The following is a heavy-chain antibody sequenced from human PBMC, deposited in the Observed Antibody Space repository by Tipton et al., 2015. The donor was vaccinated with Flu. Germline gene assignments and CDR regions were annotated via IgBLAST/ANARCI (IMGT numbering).Heavy chain of an antibody. J-gene: IGHJ4*02. CDR2: IKPDGSEE. Sequence: SLRLSCAASGFTFSSYWMTWVRQAPGKGLEWVAKIKPDGSEEYYVDSVRGRFTISRDNAKNSLSLQMNSLRAEDTAVYFCATSRTADYWGQGTLVTVSS. CDR1: GFTFSSYW. CDR3: ATSRTADY. V-gene: IGHV3-7*01. D-gene: IGHD6-13*01.